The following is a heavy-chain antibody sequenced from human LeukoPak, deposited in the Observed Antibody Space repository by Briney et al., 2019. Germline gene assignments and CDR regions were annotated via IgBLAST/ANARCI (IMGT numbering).Heavy chain of an antibody. CDR1: GFTSSSYA. CDR3: ARGPNGFDI. CDR2: VRGSGGST. Sequence: GGSLRLSCAASGFTSSSYAMGWVRQAPGKGLEWVSTVRGSGGSTYYADSVKSRFTISRDNSRNTLYLQMNSLRAEDSAVYYCARGPNGFDIWGQGTMVTVSS. D-gene: IGHD3-10*01. V-gene: IGHV3-23*01. J-gene: IGHJ3*02.